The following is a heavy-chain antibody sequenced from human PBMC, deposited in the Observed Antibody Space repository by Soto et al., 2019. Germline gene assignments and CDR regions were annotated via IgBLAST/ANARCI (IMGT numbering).Heavy chain of an antibody. J-gene: IGHJ4*02. CDR2: IYHSGST. V-gene: IGHV4-30-2*01. CDR1: GGSLSRGGYP. Sequence: TPSPPPAVSGGSLSRGGYPLSWIRQPPGKGLEWIGYIYHSGSTYYNPSLKSRVTISVDRSKNQFSLKLSSVTAADTAVYYCARERSSGNFDYWGQGTLVTVSS. D-gene: IGHD6-13*01. CDR3: ARERSSGNFDY.